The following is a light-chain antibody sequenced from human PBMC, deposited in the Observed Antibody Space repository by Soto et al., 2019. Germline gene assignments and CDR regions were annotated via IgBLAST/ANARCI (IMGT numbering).Light chain of an antibody. CDR1: SSDVGGYNY. CDR2: DVS. V-gene: IGLV2-11*01. J-gene: IGLJ3*02. Sequence: QSALTQPRSVSGSPGQSVTISCTGTSSDVGGYNYVSWYQQHPGKAPKLMIYDVSKRPSGVPDPFSGSKSGNTASLTISGLQAEDEAEYYCCSYAGSNTGVFGGGTKVTVL. CDR3: CSYAGSNTGV.